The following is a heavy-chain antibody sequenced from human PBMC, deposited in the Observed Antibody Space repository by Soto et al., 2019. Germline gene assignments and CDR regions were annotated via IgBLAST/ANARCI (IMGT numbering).Heavy chain of an antibody. V-gene: IGHV3-30*18. CDR1: GFTFSSYG. D-gene: IGHD6-19*01. CDR3: AKELEYSSGWYVGYYYYGMDV. J-gene: IGHJ6*02. Sequence: GGSLRLSCAASGFTFSSYGMHWVRQAPGKGLEWVAVISYDGSNKYYADSVKGRFTISRDNSKNTLYLQMNSLRAEDTAVYYCAKELEYSSGWYVGYYYYGMDVWGQGTTVTVSS. CDR2: ISYDGSNK.